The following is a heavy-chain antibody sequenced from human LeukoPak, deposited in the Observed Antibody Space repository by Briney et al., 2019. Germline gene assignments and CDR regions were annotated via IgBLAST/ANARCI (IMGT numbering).Heavy chain of an antibody. J-gene: IGHJ4*02. D-gene: IGHD2-15*01. Sequence: ASVKVSCKASGYTFSNYGISWVRQAPGQGLEWMGWISSYNGKTNYKQKLQGRVTMTTDTSTSTAYMELRSLRSDDTAVYYCARDVGEGYCSGGSCSDYWGQGTLVTVSS. CDR1: GYTFSNYG. CDR3: ARDVGEGYCSGGSCSDY. CDR2: ISSYNGKT. V-gene: IGHV1-18*01.